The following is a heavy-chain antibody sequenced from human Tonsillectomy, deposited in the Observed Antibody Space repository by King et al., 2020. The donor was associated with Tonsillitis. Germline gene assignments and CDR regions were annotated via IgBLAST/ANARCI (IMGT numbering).Heavy chain of an antibody. D-gene: IGHD5-18*01. CDR2: ISWNSGSI. V-gene: IGHV3-9*01. Sequence: EVQLVESGGGLVQPGRSLRLSCAASGFIFDDYAMHWVRQAPGKGLEWVSGISWNSGSIGYADSVKGRFTIPRDNAKNSLYLQMNSLRAEDTALYYCAKGRGYSYGTNNLDYWGQGTLVTVSS. CDR3: AKGRGYSYGTNNLDY. CDR1: GFIFDDYA. J-gene: IGHJ4*02.